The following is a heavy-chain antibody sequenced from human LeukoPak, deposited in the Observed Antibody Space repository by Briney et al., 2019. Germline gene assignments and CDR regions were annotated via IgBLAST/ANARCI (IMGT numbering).Heavy chain of an antibody. D-gene: IGHD3-10*01. CDR3: ARGINYGSGPGFDY. V-gene: IGHV1-8*01. Sequence: ASVKVSCKASGYTFTSYEINWVRQATGQGLEWMGWMNPNSGNTGYAQKFQGRVTMTRNTSISTAYMELSSLRSEDTAVYYCARGINYGSGPGFDYWGQGTLVTVSS. CDR2: MNPNSGNT. CDR1: GYTFTSYE. J-gene: IGHJ4*02.